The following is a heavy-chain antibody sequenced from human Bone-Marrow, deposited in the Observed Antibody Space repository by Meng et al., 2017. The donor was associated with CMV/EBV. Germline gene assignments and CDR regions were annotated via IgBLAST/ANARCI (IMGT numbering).Heavy chain of an antibody. CDR1: GGSFSGYY. V-gene: IGHV4-34*01. J-gene: IGHJ3*02. CDR3: ARGDGFSEAFDI. D-gene: IGHD5-24*01. CDR2: ISHSGSA. Sequence: GSLRLSCAVYGGSFSGYYWTWIRQPPGKGLEWIGEISHSGSANYNPSLKSRITISVDTSKNQLSLNLNSVTAADTAVYYCARGDGFSEAFDIWGQGTMVTVSS.